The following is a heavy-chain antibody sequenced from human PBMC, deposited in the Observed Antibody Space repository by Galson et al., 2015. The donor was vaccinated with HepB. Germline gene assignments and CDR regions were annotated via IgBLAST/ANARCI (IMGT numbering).Heavy chain of an antibody. CDR2: ISYDGSNK. CDR1: GFTFSSYA. Sequence: SLRLSCAASGFTFSSYAMHWVRQAPGKGLEWVAVISYDGSNKYYADSVKGRFTISRDNSKNTLYLQMNSLRAEDTAVYYCAKEGATHSGFDYWGQGTLVTVSS. D-gene: IGHD1-26*01. V-gene: IGHV3-30-3*01. J-gene: IGHJ4*02. CDR3: AKEGATHSGFDY.